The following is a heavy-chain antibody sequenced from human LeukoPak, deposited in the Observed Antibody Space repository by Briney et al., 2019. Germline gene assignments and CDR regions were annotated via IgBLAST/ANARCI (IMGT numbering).Heavy chain of an antibody. CDR1: GYTFTSYA. J-gene: IGHJ4*02. CDR2: INTNTGNP. Sequence: GASVKVSCKASGYTFTSYAMNWVRQAPGQGLEWMGWINTNTGNPTYAQGFTGRFVFSLDTSVSTAYLQISSLKAEDTAVYYCARASATYYDSSGYCFDYWGQGTLVTISS. V-gene: IGHV7-4-1*02. CDR3: ARASATYYDSSGYCFDY. D-gene: IGHD3-22*01.